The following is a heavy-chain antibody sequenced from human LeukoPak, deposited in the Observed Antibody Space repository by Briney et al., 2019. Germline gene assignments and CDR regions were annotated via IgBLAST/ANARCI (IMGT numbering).Heavy chain of an antibody. V-gene: IGHV3-30*03. J-gene: IGHJ3*02. Sequence: PGGSLRLSCAASGFTFSSYGMHWVPQAPGKGLEWVAVISYDGSNKYYADSVKGRFTISRDNSKNTLYLQMNSLRAEDTAVYYCARDHQLLGAFDIWGQGTMVTVSS. CDR1: GFTFSSYG. CDR2: ISYDGSNK. D-gene: IGHD5-24*01. CDR3: ARDHQLLGAFDI.